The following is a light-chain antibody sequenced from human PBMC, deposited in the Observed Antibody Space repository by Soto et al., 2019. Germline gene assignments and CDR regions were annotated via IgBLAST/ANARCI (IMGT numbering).Light chain of an antibody. V-gene: IGKV3-11*01. CDR3: QQRSNWPSIT. J-gene: IGKJ5*01. CDR2: GAS. CDR1: QSVSSR. Sequence: IVLTQSPGTLSLSPWERATLSCRASQSVSSRLAWYQHKPGQAPRLLISGASNRATGIPARFNGSGSGTDFTLTINSLEPEDSAVYYCQQRSNWPSITFGQGTRLEIK.